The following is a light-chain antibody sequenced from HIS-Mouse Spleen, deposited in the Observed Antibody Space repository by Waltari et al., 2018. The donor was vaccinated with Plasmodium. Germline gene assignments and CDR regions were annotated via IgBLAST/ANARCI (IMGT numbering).Light chain of an antibody. CDR2: AAS. V-gene: IGKV1-8*01. Sequence: AIRMTQSPSSFSASTGDRVTITCRASQGISSYLAWYQQKPGKAPTLLLFAASTLQSGVPSRFSGSGAGTDFTLTISCLQSEDFATYDCQQYYSYPFTFGPGTKVDIK. CDR1: QGISSY. CDR3: QQYYSYPFT. J-gene: IGKJ3*01.